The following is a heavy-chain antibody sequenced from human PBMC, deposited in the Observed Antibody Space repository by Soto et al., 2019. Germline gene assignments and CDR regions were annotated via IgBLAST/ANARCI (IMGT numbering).Heavy chain of an antibody. V-gene: IGHV4-30-2*01. CDR3: ARRRGFPYYYGMDV. Sequence: QLQLQESGSGLVKPSQTLSLTCAVSGGSISSGGYSWSWIRQPPGKGLEWIGYIYHSGSTYYNPSLKGRVTISGDRSKKQFSLKLSSVTAADTAVYYCARRRGFPYYYGMDVWGQGTTVTVSS. CDR2: IYHSGST. J-gene: IGHJ6*02. D-gene: IGHD5-12*01. CDR1: GGSISSGGYS.